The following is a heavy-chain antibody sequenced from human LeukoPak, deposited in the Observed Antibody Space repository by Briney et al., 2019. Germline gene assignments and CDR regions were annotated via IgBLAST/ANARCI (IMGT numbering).Heavy chain of an antibody. V-gene: IGHV3-74*01. J-gene: IGHJ4*02. CDR1: GFTFSRHL. D-gene: IGHD3-22*01. Sequence: GGSLRLSCAGSGFTFSRHLMHWVRQDPGKGLVWVSRINTDGSATLYSDSVKGRFTISRDNAKNTLYLQMSSLRAEDTGVYYCARVLRDISGYYDYWGQGTLVTVSS. CDR3: ARVLRDISGYYDY. CDR2: INTDGSAT.